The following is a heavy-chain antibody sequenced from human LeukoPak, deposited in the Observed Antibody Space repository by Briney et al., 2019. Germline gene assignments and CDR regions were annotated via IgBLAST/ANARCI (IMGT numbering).Heavy chain of an antibody. CDR1: GYTFTSYG. D-gene: IGHD2-2*01. V-gene: IGHV1-18*01. CDR2: ISAYNGNT. CDR3: ASVPPVPAAIWEFDY. J-gene: IGHJ4*02. Sequence: ASVKVSCKASGYTFTSYGISWVRQAPGQGLEWMGWISAYNGNTNYAQKLQGRVTMTTDTSTSTAYMELRSLRSDDTAVYYCASVPPVPAAIWEFDYWGQGTLVTVSP.